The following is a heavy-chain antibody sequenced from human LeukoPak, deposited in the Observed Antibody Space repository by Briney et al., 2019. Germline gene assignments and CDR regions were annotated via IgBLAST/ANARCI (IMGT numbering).Heavy chain of an antibody. D-gene: IGHD2-8*02. V-gene: IGHV3-30*18. J-gene: IGHJ3*02. CDR2: ISYDGSNK. CDR1: GFTFSSYG. CDR3: AKVLNAFDI. Sequence: PGRSLRLSCAASGFTFSSYGMHWVRQAPGKGLEWVAVISYDGSNKYYADSVKGRFTISRDNSKNTLYLQMNSLRAEDTAVYYCAKVLNAFDIWGQGTMVTVS.